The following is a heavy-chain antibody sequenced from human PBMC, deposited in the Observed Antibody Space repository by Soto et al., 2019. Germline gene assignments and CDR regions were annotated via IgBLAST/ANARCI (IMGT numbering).Heavy chain of an antibody. CDR3: ARGRIQLWYPFDY. Sequence: QVQLQESGPGLVKPSETLSLTCTVSGGSISSYYWSWIRQPPGKGLEWIGYIYYSGSTNYNPSLKLRGTIPVDTSTNQFSLKLSSVTAADTAVYYGARGRIQLWYPFDYWGQGTLVTVSS. V-gene: IGHV4-59*01. J-gene: IGHJ4*02. D-gene: IGHD5-18*01. CDR2: IYYSGST. CDR1: GGSISSYY.